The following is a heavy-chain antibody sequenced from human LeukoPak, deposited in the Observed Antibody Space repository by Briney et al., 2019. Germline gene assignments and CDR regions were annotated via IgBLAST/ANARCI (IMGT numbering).Heavy chain of an antibody. D-gene: IGHD3-10*01. CDR2: ISWNSGSI. CDR1: GFTFDDYA. V-gene: IGHV3-9*01. Sequence: GGSLRLSCAASGFTFDDYAMHWVRQTPGKGLEWVSGISWNSGSIGYADSVKGRFTISRDNAKNSLYLQMNSLRAEDTALYYCAKDMNYYGSGSYGAFDIWGQGTMVTVSS. CDR3: AKDMNYYGSGSYGAFDI. J-gene: IGHJ3*02.